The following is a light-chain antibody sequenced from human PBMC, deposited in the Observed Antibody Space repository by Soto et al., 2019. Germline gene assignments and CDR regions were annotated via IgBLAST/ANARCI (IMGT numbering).Light chain of an antibody. V-gene: IGLV2-11*01. CDR2: DVS. CDR1: SSDVGGYNY. Sequence: QSALAQPRSVSGSPGQSVTISCTGTSSDVGGYNYVSWYQQHPGKAPKLMIYDVSKRPSGVPDRFSGSKSGNTASLTISGLQAEDEADYYCCSYAGSPSYVFGTGTKVTLL. CDR3: CSYAGSPSYV. J-gene: IGLJ1*01.